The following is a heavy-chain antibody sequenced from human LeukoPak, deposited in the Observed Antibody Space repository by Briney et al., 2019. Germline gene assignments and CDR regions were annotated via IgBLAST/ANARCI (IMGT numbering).Heavy chain of an antibody. CDR2: IYYSGST. Sequence: SETLSLTCTVAGPSISRYYWSWVRQPPGKGLEWVGYIYYSGSTNYNPSLKSGVTISVATPKNQFSLKLPSVTAPDTAVYYCARHRGGWYRYGSNWFDPWGQGTLVTVSS. D-gene: IGHD5-18*01. J-gene: IGHJ5*02. CDR1: GPSISRYY. V-gene: IGHV4-59*08. CDR3: ARHRGGWYRYGSNWFDP.